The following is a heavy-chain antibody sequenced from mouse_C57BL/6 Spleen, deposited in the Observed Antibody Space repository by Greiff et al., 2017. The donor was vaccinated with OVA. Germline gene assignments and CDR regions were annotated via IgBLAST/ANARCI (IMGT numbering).Heavy chain of an antibody. CDR2: IDPNSGGT. V-gene: IGHV1-72*01. CDR1: GYTFTSYW. Sequence: QVQLQQPGAELVKPGASVKLSCKASGYTFTSYWMHWVKQRPGRGLEWIGRIDPNSGGTKYNEKFKSKATLTVGKPSSPAYMQLSSLTSEDSAVYYCARGPYAYDTGDYFDYWGQGTTLTVSS. CDR3: ARGPYAYDTGDYFDY. J-gene: IGHJ2*01. D-gene: IGHD2-2*01.